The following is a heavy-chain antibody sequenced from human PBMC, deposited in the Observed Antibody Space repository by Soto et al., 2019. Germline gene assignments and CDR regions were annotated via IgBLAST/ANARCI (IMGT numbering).Heavy chain of an antibody. D-gene: IGHD2-8*02. CDR1: GFNFSTHS. Sequence: EVQLVQSGGGLGQPGGSLRLSCVASGFNFSTHSMNWVRQAPGKGLQWVSYISRSGSSANYPDSVKGRFTISRDNGKNSLYLQINSLRDEDAAVYYCTRDLGLVTSATGALDVWCQGSIVT. V-gene: IGHV3-48*02. CDR3: TRDLGLVTSATGALDV. J-gene: IGHJ3*01. CDR2: ISRSGSSA.